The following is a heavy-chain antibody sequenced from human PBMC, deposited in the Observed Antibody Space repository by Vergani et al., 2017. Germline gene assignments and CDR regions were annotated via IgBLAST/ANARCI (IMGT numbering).Heavy chain of an antibody. D-gene: IGHD3-9*01. J-gene: IGHJ5*02. Sequence: QLQLQESGPGLVKPSETLSLTCTVSGGSISSSSYYWGWIRQPPGKGLEWIGSIYYSGSTYYNPSLKSRVTISVDTSKNQFSLKLSSVTAADTAVYYCARDGNYFDWLDHWSWFDPWGRGTLVTVSS. CDR3: ARDGNYFDWLDHWSWFDP. V-gene: IGHV4-39*02. CDR1: GGSISSSSYY. CDR2: IYYSGST.